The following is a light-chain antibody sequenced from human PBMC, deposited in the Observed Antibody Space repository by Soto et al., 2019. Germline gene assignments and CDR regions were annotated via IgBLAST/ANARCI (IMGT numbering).Light chain of an antibody. CDR1: QGISSW. V-gene: IGKV1-12*01. CDR2: SSS. CDR3: QPANSFPLT. J-gene: IGKJ4*01. Sequence: DIQMTQSPSSVSASVVDRVNITCRASQGISSWLAWYHQKPGKAPKLLIYSSSSLQRGVPSRFSGSVSGTDFSLTISSLQTEDFATYYFQPANSFPLTFGGGTKVEIK.